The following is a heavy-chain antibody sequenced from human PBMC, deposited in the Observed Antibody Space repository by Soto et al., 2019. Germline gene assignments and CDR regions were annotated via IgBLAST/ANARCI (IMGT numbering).Heavy chain of an antibody. CDR2: ISDGGGST. V-gene: IGHV3-23*01. CDR1: GFSFVSYA. D-gene: IGHD2-21*01. Sequence: GALRLFSEASGFSFVSYAIICFTHPPIKWLEWVSSISDGGGSTNYADSVRGRFTIARDRSKNTLYLHVISLRAEDTGVYSCAKEDCGASCALGFWGQGALAPASS. J-gene: IGHJ4*02. CDR3: AKEDCGASCALGF.